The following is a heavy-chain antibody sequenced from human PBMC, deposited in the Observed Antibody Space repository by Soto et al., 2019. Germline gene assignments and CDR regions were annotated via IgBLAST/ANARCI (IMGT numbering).Heavy chain of an antibody. CDR1: GFTFSSNA. CDR3: AKGGDYYYYGMDV. CDR2: ISGSGSST. V-gene: IGHV3-23*01. Sequence: GGSLRLSCAASGFTFSSNAMSWVRQTPGKGLEWVSTISGSGSSTYYADSVKGRFTISRDNSKSTLYLQMNSLRAEDTAVYYCAKGGDYYYYGMDVWGQGTTVTVSS. J-gene: IGHJ6*02. D-gene: IGHD3-16*01.